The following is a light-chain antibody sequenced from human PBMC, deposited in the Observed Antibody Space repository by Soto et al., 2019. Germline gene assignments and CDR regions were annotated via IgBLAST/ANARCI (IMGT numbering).Light chain of an antibody. CDR3: SSFTSRTTYV. V-gene: IGLV2-14*01. CDR2: NVN. J-gene: IGLJ1*01. Sequence: QSVLTHSASVSGSPGQSMTISCPGSSIDVGNYNYVSWYQQHPGEVPKLIIFNVNNRPSGVSNRFSGSKSGNTASLTISGLQAEDEADYYCSSFTSRTTYVFGTGTKVTVL. CDR1: SIDVGNYNY.